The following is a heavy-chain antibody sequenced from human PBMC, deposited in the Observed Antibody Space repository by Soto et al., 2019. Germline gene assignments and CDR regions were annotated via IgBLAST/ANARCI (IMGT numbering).Heavy chain of an antibody. CDR2: TCRYGREL. D-gene: IGHD1-1*01. Sequence: GGSLRLSCAASGFTFSTYCMHWVRHTPGTGLVWVSRTCRYGRELYYADSVKGRFTISRDDAKNTLYLQMDSLRVEDTGIYYCVRGTTAWRGMDYWGQGALVTVSS. J-gene: IGHJ4*02. CDR1: GFTFSTYC. V-gene: IGHV3-74*01. CDR3: VRGTTAWRGMDY.